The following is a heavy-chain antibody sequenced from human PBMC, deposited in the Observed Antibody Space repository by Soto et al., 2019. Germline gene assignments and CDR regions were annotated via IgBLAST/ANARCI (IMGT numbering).Heavy chain of an antibody. CDR3: ARDNSYYYYGMDV. V-gene: IGHV1-69*13. Sequence: ASVKVSCKASGGTFSSYAISWVRQAPGQGLEWMGGIIPIFGTANYAQKFQGRVTITADESTSTAYMELSSLRSEDTAVYYCARDNSYYYYGMDVWGQGTTVTVSS. CDR2: IIPIFGTA. J-gene: IGHJ6*02. CDR1: GGTFSSYA.